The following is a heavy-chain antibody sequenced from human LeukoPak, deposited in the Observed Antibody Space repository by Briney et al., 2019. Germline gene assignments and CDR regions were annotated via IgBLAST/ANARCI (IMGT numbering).Heavy chain of an antibody. Sequence: GGSLRLSCAASGFTFSSYAMSWVRQAPGEGLEWGSSISGSGGSTSYTDSVKGRFTVSRDNSKNTLYLQMNSLRVEDTAVYYCARGQSYMDVWGQGTTVTVFS. CDR3: ARGQSYMDV. V-gene: IGHV3-23*01. CDR1: GFTFSSYA. J-gene: IGHJ6*02. CDR2: ISGSGGST. D-gene: IGHD3-10*01.